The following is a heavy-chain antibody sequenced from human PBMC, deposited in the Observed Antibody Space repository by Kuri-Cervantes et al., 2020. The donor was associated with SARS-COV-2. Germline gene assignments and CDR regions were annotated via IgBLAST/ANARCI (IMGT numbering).Heavy chain of an antibody. V-gene: IGHV3-49*03. D-gene: IGHD2-2*01. J-gene: IGHJ3*02. CDR2: IRSKACGGTT. Sequence: GGSLRLSCTASGFTFGDYAMSWFRQAPGKGLEWVGFIRSKACGGTTEYAASVKGRFTISRDDSKSIAYLQMNSLKTEDTAVYYCTREGIVVVPAAIGAFDIWGQGTMVTVSS. CDR3: TREGIVVVPAAIGAFDI. CDR1: GFTFGDYA.